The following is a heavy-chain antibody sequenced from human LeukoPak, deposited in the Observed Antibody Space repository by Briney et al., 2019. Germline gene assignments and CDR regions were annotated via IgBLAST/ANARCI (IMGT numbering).Heavy chain of an antibody. J-gene: IGHJ4*02. Sequence: PGGSLRLSCAASGFTFSSYAMIWVRQAPGKGLEGISAISGSGGSTYYADSVKGRFTISRDNSKTTLYLQMNSLRAEDTAVYYCEKERRTYCGGDCNPLLDYWGQGTLVTVSS. CDR2: ISGSGGST. V-gene: IGHV3-23*01. CDR3: EKERRTYCGGDCNPLLDY. CDR1: GFTFSSYA. D-gene: IGHD2-21*02.